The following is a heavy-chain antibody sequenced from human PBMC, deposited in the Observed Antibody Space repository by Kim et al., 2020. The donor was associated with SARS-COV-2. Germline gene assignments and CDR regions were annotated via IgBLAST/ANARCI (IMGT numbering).Heavy chain of an antibody. Sequence: GGSLRLSCAASGFTFSSYWMSWVRQAPGKGLEWVANIKQDGSEKYYVDSVKGRFTISRDNAKNALYLQMNSLRAEDTAVYYCARDQDYYDSCGYDYWGQGTLVTVSS. V-gene: IGHV3-7*01. CDR3: ARDQDYYDSCGYDY. CDR1: GFTFSSYW. D-gene: IGHD3-22*01. J-gene: IGHJ4*02. CDR2: IKQDGSEK.